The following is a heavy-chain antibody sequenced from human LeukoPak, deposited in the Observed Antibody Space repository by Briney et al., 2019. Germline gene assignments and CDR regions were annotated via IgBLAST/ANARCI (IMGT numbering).Heavy chain of an antibody. D-gene: IGHD3-16*01. CDR3: ARHRLARFADY. Sequence: PSETLSLTCTVSGGSISSSSHYWGWIRQPPGKGLEWIGSIYYSGSTYYNPSLKSRVTISVDTSKNQFSLKLSSVAAADTAVYYCARHRLARFADYWGQGTLVTVSS. CDR1: GGSISSSSHY. V-gene: IGHV4-39*01. CDR2: IYYSGST. J-gene: IGHJ4*02.